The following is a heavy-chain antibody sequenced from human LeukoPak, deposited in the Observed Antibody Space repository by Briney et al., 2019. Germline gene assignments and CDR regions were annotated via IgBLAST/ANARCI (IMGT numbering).Heavy chain of an antibody. J-gene: IGHJ4*02. CDR1: GFTFSTYA. V-gene: IGHV3-23*01. CDR3: AKAYAFVGANYFNY. CDR2: IGDTT. D-gene: IGHD1-26*01. Sequence: PGGSLRLSCAASGFTFSTYAMSWVRQAPGKGLEWVSAIGDTTYYADSVKGRFTISRDNSKNTLYLQTNNLRAEDAAIYYCAKAYAFVGANYFNYWGQGTLVTVSS.